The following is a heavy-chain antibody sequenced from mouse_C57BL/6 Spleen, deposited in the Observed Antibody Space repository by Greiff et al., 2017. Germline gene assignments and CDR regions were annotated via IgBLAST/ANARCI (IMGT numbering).Heavy chain of an antibody. D-gene: IGHD1-1*01. V-gene: IGHV1-9*01. CDR3: ARCHYYGSSYYYFDY. CDR1: GYTFTGYW. J-gene: IGHJ2*01. CDR2: ILPGSGST. Sequence: QVQLKQSGAELMKPGASVKLSCKATGYTFTGYWIEWVKQRPGHGLEWIGEILPGSGSTNYNEKFKGKATFTADTSSNTAYMQLSSLTTEDSAIYYCARCHYYGSSYYYFDYWGQGTTLTVSS.